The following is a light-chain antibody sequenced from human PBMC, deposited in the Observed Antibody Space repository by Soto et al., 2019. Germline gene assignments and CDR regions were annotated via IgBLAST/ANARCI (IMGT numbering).Light chain of an antibody. CDR1: QSVSSN. V-gene: IGKV3-15*01. J-gene: IGKJ1*01. Sequence: EIVMTQSPATRSVSPGERFTLSCRASQSVSSNLAWYQQKPGQAPRLLIYAASTRATGVPARFSGSGSGTEFTLTISSLQSEDFAVYYCQQHNVWPATFGQGTKVEIK. CDR2: AAS. CDR3: QQHNVWPAT.